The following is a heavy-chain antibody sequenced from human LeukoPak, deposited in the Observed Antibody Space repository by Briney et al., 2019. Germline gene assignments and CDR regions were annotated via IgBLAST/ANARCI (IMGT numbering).Heavy chain of an antibody. CDR1: GFRFSGYS. V-gene: IGHV3-48*02. CDR3: ARALPTQYYYDSSGYDY. Sequence: GGSLRLSCAASGFRFSGYSMNWVRQAPGKGLEWVSYISSSSSTIYYADSVKGRFTISRDNAKNSLYLQMNSLRDEDTAVYYCARALPTQYYYDSSGYDYWGQGTLVTVSS. J-gene: IGHJ4*02. D-gene: IGHD3-22*01. CDR2: ISSSSSTI.